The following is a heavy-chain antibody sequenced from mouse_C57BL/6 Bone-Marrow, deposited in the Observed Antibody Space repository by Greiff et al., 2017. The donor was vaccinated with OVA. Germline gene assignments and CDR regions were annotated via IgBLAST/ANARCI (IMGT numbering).Heavy chain of an antibody. CDR2: IYPGDGDT. Sequence: QVQLKQSGPELVKPGASVKISCKASGYAFSSSWMNWVKQRPGKGLEWIGRIYPGDGDTNYNGKFKGKATLTADKSSSTAYMQLSSLTSEDSAVYFCARVEDWYFDVWGTGTTVTVSS. J-gene: IGHJ1*03. CDR1: GYAFSSSW. CDR3: ARVEDWYFDV. V-gene: IGHV1-82*01.